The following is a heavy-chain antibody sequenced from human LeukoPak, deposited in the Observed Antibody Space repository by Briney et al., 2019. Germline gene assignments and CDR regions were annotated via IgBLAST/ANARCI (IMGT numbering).Heavy chain of an antibody. J-gene: IGHJ4*02. D-gene: IGHD3-10*01. CDR3: AGMSIRGVMGY. Sequence: GGSLRLSCGASGVSFSSSGMNWVRQAPGKGLEWISYISQTGNTIYYADSVRGRFSVSKDNAENSLYLQMNSLRAEDTAVYYCAGMSIRGVMGYWGQGTLVTVSS. CDR1: GVSFSSSG. CDR2: ISQTGNTI. V-gene: IGHV3-48*04.